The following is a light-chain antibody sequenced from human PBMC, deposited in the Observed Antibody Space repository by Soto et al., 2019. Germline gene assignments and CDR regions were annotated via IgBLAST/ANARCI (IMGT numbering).Light chain of an antibody. J-gene: IGKJ3*01. CDR2: EPS. CDR3: RLSYRVTLS. CDR1: QSINRY. Sequence: DIQMTQSPSSLSASVGDRVTIPFRASQSINRYLTLYQQKPGRAPKLLIYEPSNLQSGFPSRFSAGGSGTDFTLIISSLQPEDFATYYCRLSYRVTLSFGSGTRVDIK. V-gene: IGKV1-39*01.